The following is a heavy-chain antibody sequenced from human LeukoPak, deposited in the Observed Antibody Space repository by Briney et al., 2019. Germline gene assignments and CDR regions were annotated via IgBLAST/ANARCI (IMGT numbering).Heavy chain of an antibody. V-gene: IGHV4-39*01. CDR1: GGSISSSSYY. J-gene: IGHJ4*02. CDR2: IYYSGST. CDR3: ARQYYYDSSSLNY. Sequence: SETLSLTCTVSGGSISSSSYYWGWIRQPPGKGLEWIGSIYYSGSTYYSPSLKSRVTISVDTSKNQFSLKLSSVTAADTAVYYCARQYYYDSSSLNYWGQGTLVTVSS. D-gene: IGHD3-22*01.